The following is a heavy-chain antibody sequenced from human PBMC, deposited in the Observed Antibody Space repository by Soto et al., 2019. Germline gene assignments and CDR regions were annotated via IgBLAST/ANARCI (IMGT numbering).Heavy chain of an antibody. V-gene: IGHV1-69*06. D-gene: IGHD6-6*01. CDR2: IVPIYETP. CDR1: GGNFITDA. CDR3: ARDEAYTSSSKTYYYGMDV. J-gene: IGHJ6*02. Sequence: GASVKVSCKASGGNFITDAFNWVRQAPGQGLDWMGGIVPIYETPNYAQKFQGRVSIIADRSTSTVYLELTSLRSEDTAVYFCARDEAYTSSSKTYYYGMDVWGQGTTVTISS.